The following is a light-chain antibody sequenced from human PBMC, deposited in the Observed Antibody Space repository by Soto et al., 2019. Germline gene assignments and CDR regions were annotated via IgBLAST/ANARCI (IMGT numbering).Light chain of an antibody. J-gene: IGKJ3*01. Sequence: DIQMTQSPSSLSASVGDRVTITCRASQGIKNALGWYQQRPGKPPQRLIYAASSLQRGVPSRFSGSGSGTEFTLTISSLQPEDFATYYCLQHSIYPLTFGPGTKVDIK. V-gene: IGKV1-17*01. CDR3: LQHSIYPLT. CDR1: QGIKNA. CDR2: AAS.